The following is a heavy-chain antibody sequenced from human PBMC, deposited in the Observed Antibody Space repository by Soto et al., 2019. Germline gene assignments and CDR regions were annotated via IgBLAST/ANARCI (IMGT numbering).Heavy chain of an antibody. V-gene: IGHV4-34*01. D-gene: IGHD2-8*02. Sequence: PSETLSLTCAVYGGSFSGYYWSWIRQPPGKGLEWIGYIYHSGSTYYNPSLKSRVTISVDRSKNQFSLKLSSVTAADTAVYYCARTGPMAGFYDAFDIWGQGTMVTVSS. J-gene: IGHJ3*02. CDR1: GGSFSGYY. CDR2: IYHSGST. CDR3: ARTGPMAGFYDAFDI.